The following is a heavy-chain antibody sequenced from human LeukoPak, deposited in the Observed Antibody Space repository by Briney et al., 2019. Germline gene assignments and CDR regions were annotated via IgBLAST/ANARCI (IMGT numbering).Heavy chain of an antibody. D-gene: IGHD3-10*01. CDR2: IRYDGSNK. J-gene: IGHJ3*02. CDR1: GFTFSRYG. Sequence: GGSLRLSCAASGFTFSRYGMHWVRQAPGKGLEWVAFIRYDGSNKYYTDSVKGRFTISRDNSKNTLYLQMNSLRVEDTAVYYCAKDYYGSGSHDAFDIWGQGTMVTVSS. CDR3: AKDYYGSGSHDAFDI. V-gene: IGHV3-30*02.